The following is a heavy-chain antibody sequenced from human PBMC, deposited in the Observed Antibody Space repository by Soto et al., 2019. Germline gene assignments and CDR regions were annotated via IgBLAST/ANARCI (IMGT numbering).Heavy chain of an antibody. J-gene: IGHJ6*02. V-gene: IGHV1-24*01. CDR3: ATAIPRITIFGVVKGKLLRFGMDV. D-gene: IGHD3-3*01. Sequence: ASVKVSCKVSGYTLTELSMHWVRQAPGKGLEWMGGFDPEDGETIYAQKFQGRVTMTEDTSTDTAYMELSSLRSEDTAVYYCATAIPRITIFGVVKGKLLRFGMDVWGQGTTVTVSS. CDR1: GYTLTELS. CDR2: FDPEDGET.